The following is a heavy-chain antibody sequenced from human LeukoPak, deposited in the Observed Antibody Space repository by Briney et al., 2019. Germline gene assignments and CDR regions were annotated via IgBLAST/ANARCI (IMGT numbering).Heavy chain of an antibody. CDR1: GYTFTSYY. Sequence: ASVKVSCKASGYTFTSYYMHWVRQAPGQGLEWMGIINPSGGSTSYAQKFQGRVTMTRDTSTSTVYMELSSLRSEDTAVYYCARESHSGSYDYYFDYWGQGTLVTVSS. D-gene: IGHD6-13*01. V-gene: IGHV1-46*01. CDR2: INPSGGST. J-gene: IGHJ4*02. CDR3: ARESHSGSYDYYFDY.